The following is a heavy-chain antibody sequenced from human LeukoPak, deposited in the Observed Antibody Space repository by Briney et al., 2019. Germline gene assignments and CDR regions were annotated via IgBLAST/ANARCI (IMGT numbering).Heavy chain of an antibody. J-gene: IGHJ4*02. D-gene: IGHD2-2*02. CDR3: ARVVVAAAIPYFDY. Sequence: SETLSLTCAVYGGSFSGYYWSWIRQPPGKGLEWIGEIDHSGSTNYNPSLKSRVTISVDTSKNQFSLKLSSVTAADTAVYYCARVVVAAAIPYFDYWGQGTLVTVSS. V-gene: IGHV4-34*01. CDR1: GGSFSGYY. CDR2: IDHSGST.